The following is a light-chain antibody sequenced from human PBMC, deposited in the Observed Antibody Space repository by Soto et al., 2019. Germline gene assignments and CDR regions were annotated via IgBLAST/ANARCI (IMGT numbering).Light chain of an antibody. J-gene: IGKJ5*01. Sequence: EIVLTQSPGTLSLFPGERATLSCRASQSRITRYLAWYQQKPGQAPRLLIYGASSRASGIPDRFSGSGSGTDFTLTISRLETEDFAVYSCQQYCTSPTFGQGTRLEIK. CDR2: GAS. CDR1: QSRITRY. CDR3: QQYCTSPT. V-gene: IGKV3-20*01.